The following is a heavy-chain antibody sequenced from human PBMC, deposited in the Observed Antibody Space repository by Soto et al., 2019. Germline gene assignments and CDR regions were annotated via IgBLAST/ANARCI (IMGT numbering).Heavy chain of an antibody. CDR1: GGSISSGDYY. J-gene: IGHJ5*02. Sequence: SETLSLTCTVSGGSISSGDYYWSWIRQPPGKGLEWIGYIYYSGSTYYNPSLKSRVTISVDTSKNQFSLKLSSVTAADTAVYYCARAGLDYGWFDPWARAPWPPSPQ. CDR2: IYYSGST. D-gene: IGHD4-17*01. V-gene: IGHV4-30-4*01. CDR3: ARAGLDYGWFDP.